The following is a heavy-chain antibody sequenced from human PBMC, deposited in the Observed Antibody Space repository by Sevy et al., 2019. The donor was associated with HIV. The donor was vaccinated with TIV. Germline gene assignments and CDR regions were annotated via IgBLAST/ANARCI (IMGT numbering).Heavy chain of an antibody. J-gene: IGHJ4*02. V-gene: IGHV1-46*01. CDR2: INPSGGST. D-gene: IGHD3-22*01. CDR3: ARVYYYDYSGPGF. CDR1: SYTFINYY. Sequence: ASVKVSCKASSYTFINYYIHWVRQAPGQGLEWMGLINPSGGSTSSAQKFQGRVTMTRDTSTNTVYMELSSLRSEDTAVYYCARVYYYDYSGPGFWGQGTLVTVSS.